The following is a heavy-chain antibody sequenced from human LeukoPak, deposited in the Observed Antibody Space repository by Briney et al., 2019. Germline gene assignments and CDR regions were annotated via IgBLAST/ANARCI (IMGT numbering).Heavy chain of an antibody. J-gene: IGHJ4*02. CDR2: ISGSGGST. V-gene: IGHV3-23*01. CDR3: ARSSLFSVWGSYRW. CDR1: GFTFSSYA. Sequence: PGGSLRLSCAASGFTFSSYAMSWVRQAPGKGLEWVSAISGSGGSTYYADSVKGRFTISRDNSKNTLYLQMNSLRAEDTAVYYCARSSLFSVWGSYRWWGQGTLVTVSS. D-gene: IGHD3-16*02.